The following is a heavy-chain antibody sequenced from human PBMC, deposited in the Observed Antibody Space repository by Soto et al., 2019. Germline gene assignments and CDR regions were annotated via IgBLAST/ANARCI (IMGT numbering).Heavy chain of an antibody. CDR1: GYTFTSYD. CDR2: MNPNSCNT. V-gene: IGHV1-8*01. D-gene: IGHD3-16*01. CDR3: ARLKQDYAVA. J-gene: IGHJ5*02. Sequence: QVQLVQSGAEVKKPGASVKVSCKASGYTFTSYDINWVRLATGQGLAWMGWMNPNSCNTAYAQKFQGRVTMTRNTSISTAYMELSSVRSEYTGVYYCARLKQDYAVAWGQGTLVTVSS.